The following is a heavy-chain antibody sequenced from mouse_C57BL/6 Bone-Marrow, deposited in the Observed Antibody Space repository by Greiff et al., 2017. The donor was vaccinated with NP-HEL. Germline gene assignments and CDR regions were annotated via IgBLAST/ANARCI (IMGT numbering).Heavy chain of an antibody. J-gene: IGHJ1*03. Sequence: EVQLVESGGDLVKPGGSLKLSCAASGFTFSSYGMSWVRQTPDKRLEWVATISSGGSYTYYPDSVKGRFTISRDNAKNTLYLQMSSLKSEDTAMYYCASRYYYGSSYWYFDVWGTGTTVTVSS. CDR3: ASRYYYGSSYWYFDV. CDR1: GFTFSSYG. CDR2: ISSGGSYT. V-gene: IGHV5-6*01. D-gene: IGHD1-1*01.